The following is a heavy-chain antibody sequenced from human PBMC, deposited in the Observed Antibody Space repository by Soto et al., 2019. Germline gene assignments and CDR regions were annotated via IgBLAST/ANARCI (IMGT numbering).Heavy chain of an antibody. D-gene: IGHD3-10*01. CDR1: GGSISSSSYY. Sequence: SETLSLTCTVSGGSISSSSYYWGWIRQPPGKGLEWIGSIYYSGSTYYNPSLKSRVTISVDTSKNQFSLKLSSVTAADTAVYYCARSPITMVRGDPWFDPWGQGTLVTVS. V-gene: IGHV4-39*01. J-gene: IGHJ5*02. CDR2: IYYSGST. CDR3: ARSPITMVRGDPWFDP.